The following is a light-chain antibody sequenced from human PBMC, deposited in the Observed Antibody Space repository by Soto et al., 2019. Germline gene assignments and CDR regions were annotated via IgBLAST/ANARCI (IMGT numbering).Light chain of an antibody. V-gene: IGLV2-14*01. CDR3: CTYARNRLYV. CDR1: SSDVGGYNF. Sequence: HYALTQPASVSVSPGHSITISCTGTSSDVGGYNFVSWYQQKPGKAPKLLIYEVTHRPSGISDRFSGSKSGNMASLTISGLQDEDEASYYCCTYARNRLYVFGSGTKVTVL. J-gene: IGLJ1*01. CDR2: EVT.